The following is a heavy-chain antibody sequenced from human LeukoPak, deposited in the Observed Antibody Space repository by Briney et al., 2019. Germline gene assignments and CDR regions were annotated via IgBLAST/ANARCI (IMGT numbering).Heavy chain of an antibody. D-gene: IGHD1-26*01. J-gene: IGHJ4*02. Sequence: SETLSLTCTVSGGSISSYYWSWIRQPPGKGLEWIGYIYYSGSTNYNPSLKSRVTISVDTSKNHFSLNLTSVTAADTAVFYCVTSGSYYSGGFDHWGQGTLVTVSP. CDR3: VTSGSYYSGGFDH. CDR2: IYYSGST. CDR1: GGSISSYY. V-gene: IGHV4-59*08.